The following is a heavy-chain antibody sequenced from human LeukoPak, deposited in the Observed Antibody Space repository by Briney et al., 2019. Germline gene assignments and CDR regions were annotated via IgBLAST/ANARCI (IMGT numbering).Heavy chain of an antibody. V-gene: IGHV1-18*01. D-gene: IGHD6-19*01. Sequence: ASVKVSCKASGYTFTSYGISWVRQAPGQGLEWMGWISAYNGNTNYAQKLQGRVTMTTGTSTSAAYMELRSLRSDDTAVYYCARDFPVAGTENWFDPWGQGTLVTVSS. CDR1: GYTFTSYG. CDR2: ISAYNGNT. CDR3: ARDFPVAGTENWFDP. J-gene: IGHJ5*02.